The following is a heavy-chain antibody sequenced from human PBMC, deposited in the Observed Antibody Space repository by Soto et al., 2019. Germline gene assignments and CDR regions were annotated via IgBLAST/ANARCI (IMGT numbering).Heavy chain of an antibody. D-gene: IGHD3-16*01. CDR3: ARELESYHTNVCFLDAFDI. J-gene: IGHJ3*02. CDR2: IHYSENT. Sequence: SETLSLTCTVSGDSISPYYWSWIWQPQEKGLELNGYIHYSENTKYSPSLDSRVTISLDTSKNQFSLKLTSVTAADAAVYVCARELESYHTNVCFLDAFDIWGQGTMVTVSS. V-gene: IGHV4-59*01. CDR1: GDSISPYY.